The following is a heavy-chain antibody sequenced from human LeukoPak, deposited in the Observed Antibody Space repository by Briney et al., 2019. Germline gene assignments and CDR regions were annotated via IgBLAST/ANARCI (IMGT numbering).Heavy chain of an antibody. CDR3: ARHELGIDWFDP. J-gene: IGHJ5*02. D-gene: IGHD7-27*01. CDR1: GGSISSSSYY. V-gene: IGHV4-39*01. CDR2: IYYSGST. Sequence: PSETLSLTCTASGGSISSSSYYWGWIRQPPGKGLEWIGSIYYSGSTYYNPSLKSRVTISVDTSKNQFSLKLSSVTAADTAVYYCARHELGIDWFDPWGQGTLVTVSS.